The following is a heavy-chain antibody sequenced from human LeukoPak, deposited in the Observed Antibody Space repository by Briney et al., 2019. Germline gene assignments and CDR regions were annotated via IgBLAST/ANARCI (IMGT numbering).Heavy chain of an antibody. J-gene: IGHJ5*02. D-gene: IGHD3-10*01. CDR2: IYTSGST. Sequence: SETLSLTCTVSGGSISSGSYYWSWIRQPAGKGLEWIGRIYTSGSTNYNPSLKSRVTISVDTSKNQLSLKLSSVTAADTAVYYCARVSLLWFGERVNWFDPWGQGTLVTVSS. CDR1: GGSISSGSYY. V-gene: IGHV4-61*02. CDR3: ARVSLLWFGERVNWFDP.